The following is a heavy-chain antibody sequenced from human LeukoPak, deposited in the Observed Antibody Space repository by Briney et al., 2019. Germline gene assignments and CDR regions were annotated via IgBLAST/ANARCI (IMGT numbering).Heavy chain of an antibody. CDR3: ARDRIPPYYYYYYGMDV. V-gene: IGHV3-11*01. Sequence: GGSLRLSCAASGFTLSDYYMSWIRQAPGKGLEWVSYISSSGSTIYYADSVKGRFTISRDNAKNSLYLQMNSLRAEDTAVYYCARDRIPPYYYYYYGMDVWGQGTTVTVSS. CDR1: GFTLSDYY. J-gene: IGHJ6*02. CDR2: ISSSGSTI.